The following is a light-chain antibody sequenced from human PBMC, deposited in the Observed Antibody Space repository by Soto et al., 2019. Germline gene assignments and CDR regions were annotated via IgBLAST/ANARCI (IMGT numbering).Light chain of an antibody. CDR3: QQFNSYS. CDR2: DAS. V-gene: IGKV1-5*01. Sequence: DIQMTQSPSTLSASVGDRVTITCRASQSISSWLAWYQQKPGKAPKLLIYDASSLESGVPSRFSGSGSGTEFTLTIISLQPEDFATYYCQQFNSYSFGSGTKVHI. J-gene: IGKJ3*01. CDR1: QSISSW.